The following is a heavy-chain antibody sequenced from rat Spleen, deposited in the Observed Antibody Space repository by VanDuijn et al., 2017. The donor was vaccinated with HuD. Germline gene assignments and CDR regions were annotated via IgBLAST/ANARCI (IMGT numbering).Heavy chain of an antibody. CDR1: GFTFNNYW. V-gene: IGHV5-31*01. D-gene: IGHD1-4*01. Sequence: EVQLVESGGGLVQPGRSLKLSCVASGFTFNNYWMTWIRQAPGKGLEWVASISPSGGSTYYPDSVKGRFTISRDNAKSTLYLQMNSLRSEDTATYYCTRVLTTRVPMDAWGQGVMVTVSS. CDR3: TRVLTTRVPMDA. CDR2: ISPSGGST. J-gene: IGHJ2*01.